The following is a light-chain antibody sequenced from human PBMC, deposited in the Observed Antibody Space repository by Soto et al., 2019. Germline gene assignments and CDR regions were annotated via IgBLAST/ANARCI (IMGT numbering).Light chain of an antibody. V-gene: IGLV1-40*01. CDR1: SSNIGAGYD. J-gene: IGLJ7*01. Sequence: QSVLTQPPSVSGAPGQRVTISCTGSSSNIGAGYDVHWYQQLPGTAPKLLIYGNSNRPSGVPDRFSGSKSGTSAFLAISGLQSEDEADYDCAVWDDSLNAWVFGGGTQLTVL. CDR2: GNS. CDR3: AVWDDSLNAWV.